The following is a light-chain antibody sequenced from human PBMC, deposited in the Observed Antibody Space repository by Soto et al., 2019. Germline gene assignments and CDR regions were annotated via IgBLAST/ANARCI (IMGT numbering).Light chain of an antibody. CDR1: QDISDY. V-gene: IGKV1-33*01. CDR2: DAS. J-gene: IGKJ4*01. Sequence: DIQMTQSPSSLSASVGDRVTITCQASQDISDYLNWYQQKPGQAPNLLIYDASSLETGVPSRFSGGGSGTHFTFTISSLQPEDIGTYFCQQFENLPLTFGGGNKVEI. CDR3: QQFENLPLT.